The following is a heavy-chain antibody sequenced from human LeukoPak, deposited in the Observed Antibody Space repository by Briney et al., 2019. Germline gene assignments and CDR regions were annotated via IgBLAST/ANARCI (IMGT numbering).Heavy chain of an antibody. CDR1: GFTFSSYW. Sequence: KSGGSLRLSCAASGFTFSSYWMDWVRQAPGKGLVWVSRINSDGSSTNYADSVKGRFTISRDNAKNTLYLQMNSLRAEDTAVYYCAREGIAVAGPLDYWGQGTLVTVSS. CDR3: AREGIAVAGPLDY. CDR2: INSDGSST. V-gene: IGHV3-74*01. D-gene: IGHD6-19*01. J-gene: IGHJ4*02.